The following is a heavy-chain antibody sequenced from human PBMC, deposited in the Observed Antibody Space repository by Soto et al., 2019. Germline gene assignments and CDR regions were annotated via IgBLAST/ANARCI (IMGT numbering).Heavy chain of an antibody. CDR1: GFTFSSYA. CDR2: ISGSGGST. D-gene: IGHD6-25*01. CDR3: AKGGTYYYYGMDV. J-gene: IGHJ6*02. V-gene: IGHV3-23*01. Sequence: EVQLLESGGGLVQPGGSLRLSCAASGFTFSSYAMSWVRQAPGKGLEWVSAISGSGGSTYYADSEKGRVTISRDNSKNTLYLQMNSLRAEDTAVYYFAKGGTYYYYGMDVWGQGTTVTVSS.